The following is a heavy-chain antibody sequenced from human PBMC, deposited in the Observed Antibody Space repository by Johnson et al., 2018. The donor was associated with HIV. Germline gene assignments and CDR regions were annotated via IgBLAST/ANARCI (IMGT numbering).Heavy chain of an antibody. Sequence: QVQLVESGGGVVQPGGSLRLSCSASRFTSSSYGMHWVRQAPGKGLEWVAFIRYDGSNKYYADSVKGRFTISRDNSKNTLYLQMNSLRAEDTAVYYCAKEDPVRGYSGCVDAFDIWGQGTMVTVSS. CDR3: AKEDPVRGYSGCVDAFDI. CDR1: RFTSSSYG. CDR2: IRYDGSNK. J-gene: IGHJ3*02. D-gene: IGHD5-12*01. V-gene: IGHV3-30*02.